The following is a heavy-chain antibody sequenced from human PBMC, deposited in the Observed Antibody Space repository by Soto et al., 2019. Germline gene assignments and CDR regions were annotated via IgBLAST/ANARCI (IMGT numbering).Heavy chain of an antibody. CDR1: GYSFAGYW. CDR2: IDPCYSQT. D-gene: IGHD3-22*01. CDR3: ARQIYDSDTGPNFQYYFDS. V-gene: IGHV5-10-1*01. Sequence: GESLKISCKGSGYSFAGYWITWVRPKPGKGLEWMGRIDPCYSQTYYSPSFRGHVTISVTKSITTVFLQWSSLRASDTAMYYCARQIYDSDTGPNFQYYFDSWGQGTPVTVSS. J-gene: IGHJ4*02.